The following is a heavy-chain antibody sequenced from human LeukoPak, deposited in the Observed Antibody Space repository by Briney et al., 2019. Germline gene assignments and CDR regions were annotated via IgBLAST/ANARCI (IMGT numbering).Heavy chain of an antibody. CDR2: IYYSGST. Sequence: PGGSLRLSCAASGFTFSSYEMNWVRQAPGKGLEWIGYIYYSGSTNYNPSLKSRVTISVDTSKNQFSLKLSSVTAADTAVYYCARDRYSYGSLFDYWGQGTLVTVSS. D-gene: IGHD5-18*01. J-gene: IGHJ4*02. CDR3: ARDRYSYGSLFDY. CDR1: GFTFSSYE. V-gene: IGHV4-59*01.